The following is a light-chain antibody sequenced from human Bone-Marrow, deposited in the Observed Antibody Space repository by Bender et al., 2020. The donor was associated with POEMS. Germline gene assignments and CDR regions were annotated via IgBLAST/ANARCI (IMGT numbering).Light chain of an antibody. Sequence: QSALTQPASVSGSPGQSITISCTGTNNDVGTYNLVSWYQQHPDKAPKLIIYEVTKRPSGVSNRFSGSKSGNTASLTISGLQAEDEADYYCSSYATGSTSVLFGGGTKLTVL. CDR1: NNDVGTYNL. J-gene: IGLJ2*01. V-gene: IGLV2-23*02. CDR3: SSYATGSTSVL. CDR2: EVT.